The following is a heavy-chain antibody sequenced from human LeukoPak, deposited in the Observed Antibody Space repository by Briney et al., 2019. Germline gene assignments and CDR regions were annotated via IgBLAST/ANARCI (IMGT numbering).Heavy chain of an antibody. CDR2: IRYDGSNK. D-gene: IGHD3-22*01. V-gene: IGHV3-30*02. CDR3: AGAVRVVITTPLDY. J-gene: IGHJ4*02. CDR1: GFSFSTYG. Sequence: PGGSLRLSCAVSGFSFSTYGMHWVRQAPGKGLEWVAFIRYDGSNKYYADSVKGRFTISRDNSKNTLYLQMNSLRAEDTAVYYCAGAVRVVITTPLDYWGQGTLVTVSS.